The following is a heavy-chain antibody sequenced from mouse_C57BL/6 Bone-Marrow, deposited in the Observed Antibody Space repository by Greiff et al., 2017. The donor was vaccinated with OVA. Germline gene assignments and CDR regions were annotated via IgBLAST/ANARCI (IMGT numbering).Heavy chain of an antibody. Sequence: VKLQQPGAELVKPGASVKLSCKASGYTFTSYWMHWVKQRPGQGLEWIGMIHPNSGSTNYNEKFKSKATLTVVKSSSTAYMQLSSLTSEDSAVYYCARTITTVPYWYFDVWGTGTTVTVSS. CDR1: GYTFTSYW. CDR3: ARTITTVPYWYFDV. CDR2: IHPNSGST. V-gene: IGHV1-64*01. J-gene: IGHJ1*03. D-gene: IGHD1-1*01.